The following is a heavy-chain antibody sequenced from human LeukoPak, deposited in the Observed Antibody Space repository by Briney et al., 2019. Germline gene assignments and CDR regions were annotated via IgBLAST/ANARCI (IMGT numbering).Heavy chain of an antibody. J-gene: IGHJ6*02. Sequence: ASVTVSFTASGYTFTVYYMHWVRQAPGQGLEWMGRINPNGGGTNYAQKLQGRVTMTRDTSISTAYMELSRLRSDDTAVYYCARELVVVPYGMDVWGQGTTVTVSS. D-gene: IGHD2-2*01. CDR3: ARELVVVPYGMDV. V-gene: IGHV1-2*06. CDR2: INPNGGGT. CDR1: GYTFTVYY.